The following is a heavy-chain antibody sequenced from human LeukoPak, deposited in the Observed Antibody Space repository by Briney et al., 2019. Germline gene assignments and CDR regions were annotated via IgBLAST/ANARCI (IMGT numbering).Heavy chain of an antibody. CDR1: GNSW. D-gene: IGHD4-23*01. Sequence: GGSLRLSCAASGNSWMHWVRQAPGKGLVWVSHINSDGSWTSYADSVKGRFTISKDNAKNTVYLQMNSLRAEDTAVYYCAKAVEGNHHYYYGMDVWGQGTTVTVSS. V-gene: IGHV3-74*01. CDR2: INSDGSWT. J-gene: IGHJ6*02. CDR3: AKAVEGNHHYYYGMDV.